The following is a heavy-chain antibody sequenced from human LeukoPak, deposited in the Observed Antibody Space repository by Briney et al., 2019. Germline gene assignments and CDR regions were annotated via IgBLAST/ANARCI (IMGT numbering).Heavy chain of an antibody. CDR2: ISSSSGYI. V-gene: IGHV3-21*01. CDR1: GFTLSTYW. CDR3: ARGVELTGYSDY. J-gene: IGHJ4*02. Sequence: GGSLRLSCAASGFTLSTYWMNWVRQAPGKGLEWVSYISSSSGYIYYADSVKGRFTISRDNAKNSLYLQMNSLRAEDTAVYYCARGVELTGYSDYWGRGTLVTVSS. D-gene: IGHD3-9*01.